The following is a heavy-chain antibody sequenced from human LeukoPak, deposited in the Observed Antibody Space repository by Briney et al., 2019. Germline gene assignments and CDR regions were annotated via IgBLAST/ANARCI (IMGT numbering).Heavy chain of an antibody. CDR1: GFTFSSYG. Sequence: PGRSLRLSCAASGFTFSSYGMHWVRQAPGKGLEWVAIISYDGTNKYFADSVKGRFTISRDNSKNTLYLHMNSLRTEDTAVYYCAKDHHRSNLFGVVTGNYDYWGQGTLVTVSS. CDR2: ISYDGTNK. V-gene: IGHV3-30*18. CDR3: AKDHHRSNLFGVVTGNYDY. J-gene: IGHJ4*02. D-gene: IGHD3-3*01.